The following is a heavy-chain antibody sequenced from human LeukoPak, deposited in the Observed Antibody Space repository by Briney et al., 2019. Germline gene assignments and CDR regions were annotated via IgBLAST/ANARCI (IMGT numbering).Heavy chain of an antibody. CDR1: GFTFSSYG. V-gene: IGHV3-30*18. Sequence: PGGSLRLSCAASGFTFSSYGMHWVRQAPGKGLEWVAVISYDGSNKYYADSVKGRFTISRDNSKNTLYLQMNSLRAEDTAVYYCAKDPIAAAGKSDYWGQGTLVTVSS. CDR2: ISYDGSNK. J-gene: IGHJ4*02. D-gene: IGHD6-13*01. CDR3: AKDPIAAAGKSDY.